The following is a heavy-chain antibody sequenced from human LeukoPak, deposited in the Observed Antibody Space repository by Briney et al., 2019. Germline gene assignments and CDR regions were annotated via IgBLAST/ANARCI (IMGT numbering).Heavy chain of an antibody. J-gene: IGHJ3*02. Sequence: GGSLRLSCAASGFTFSIHAMLWVREAPGKGLEWVSAISGSGGSTYYAGSVKGRFTISRDNSKSTLYLQMIRLRAEDTAVYYSAKDDRGAFDIWGQGTMVTVSS. V-gene: IGHV3-23*01. CDR3: AKDDRGAFDI. CDR1: GFTFSIHA. CDR2: ISGSGGST.